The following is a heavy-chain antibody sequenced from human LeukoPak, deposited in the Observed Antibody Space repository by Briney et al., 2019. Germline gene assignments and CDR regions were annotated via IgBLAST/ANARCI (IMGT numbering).Heavy chain of an antibody. V-gene: IGHV4-30-2*01. CDR2: IYHSGST. CDR1: GGSISSGGYS. CDR3: ARTAGSIPDAFDI. D-gene: IGHD1-26*01. J-gene: IGHJ3*02. Sequence: SETLSLTCAVSGGSISSGGYSWSWIRQPPGEGLEWIGYIYHSGSTYYNPSLKSRVTISVDRSKNQFSLKLSSVTAADTAVYYCARTAGSIPDAFDIWGQGTMVTVSS.